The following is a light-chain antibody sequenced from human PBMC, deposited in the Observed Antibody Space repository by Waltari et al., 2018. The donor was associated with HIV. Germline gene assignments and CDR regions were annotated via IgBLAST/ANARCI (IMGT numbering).Light chain of an antibody. J-gene: IGLJ1*01. CDR1: SSNIGAGYD. Sequence: QSVLTQPPSVSGAPGQRVTISCTGSSSNIGAGYDVHWFQQLPGTAPKLLIYADDNRPPGVPDPLSGSKSGTSASLAITGLQAEDEADYYCQSYDSSLSGSFVFGTGTKVTVL. V-gene: IGLV1-40*01. CDR3: QSYDSSLSGSFV. CDR2: ADD.